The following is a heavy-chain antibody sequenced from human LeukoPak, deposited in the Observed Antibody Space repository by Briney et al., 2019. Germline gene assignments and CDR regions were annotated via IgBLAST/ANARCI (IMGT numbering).Heavy chain of an antibody. J-gene: IGHJ4*02. V-gene: IGHV5-51*01. Sequence: GESLKISCKGSGYSFTSYWIGWVRQMPGKGLEWMGIIYPGDSDTRYSPSFQGQVTISADKSISTAYLQWSSLKASDTAMYYCARVRRGYDSWSGYFVFDYWGQGTLVTVSS. CDR2: IYPGDSDT. D-gene: IGHD3-3*01. CDR1: GYSFTSYW. CDR3: ARVRRGYDSWSGYFVFDY.